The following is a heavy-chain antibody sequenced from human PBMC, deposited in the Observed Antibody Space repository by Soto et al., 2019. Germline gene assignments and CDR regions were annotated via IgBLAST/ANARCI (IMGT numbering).Heavy chain of an antibody. CDR3: ARLPRITMVRQDY. CDR1: GGSFSGYY. CDR2: INHSGST. J-gene: IGHJ4*02. Sequence: SETLCLTCAVYGGSFSGYYWSWIRQPPGKGLEWIGEINHSGSTNYNPSLKSRVTISVDTSKNQCSLKLSSVTAADTAVYYCARLPRITMVRQDYWGQGTLVTVSS. V-gene: IGHV4-34*01. D-gene: IGHD3-10*01.